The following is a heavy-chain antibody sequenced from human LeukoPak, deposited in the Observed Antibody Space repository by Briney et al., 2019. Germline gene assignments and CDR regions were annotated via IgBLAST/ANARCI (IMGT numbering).Heavy chain of an antibody. CDR3: ARGGRRTTGDIVVVTAIHRKMDV. J-gene: IGHJ6*02. Sequence: KPSETLSLTCAVSGGSFSGYYWSWIRQPPGKGVEWIGEINHSGSTNYNPSLKSRVTISVDTSKNQFSLKLSSVTAADTAVYYCARGGRRTTGDIVVVTAIHRKMDVWGQGTTVTVSS. CDR1: GGSFSGYY. D-gene: IGHD2-21*02. CDR2: INHSGST. V-gene: IGHV4-34*01.